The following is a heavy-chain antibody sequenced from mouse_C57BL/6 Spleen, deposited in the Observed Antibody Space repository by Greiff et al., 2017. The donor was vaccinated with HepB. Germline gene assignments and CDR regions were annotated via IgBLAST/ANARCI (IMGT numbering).Heavy chain of an antibody. D-gene: IGHD2-4*01. V-gene: IGHV1-54*01. Sequence: QVQLQQSGAELVRPGTSVKVSCKASGYAFTNYLIEWVKQRPGQGLEWIGVINPGSGGTNYNEKFKGKATLTADKSSSTTYMQLSSLTSKDSAVYFYARGGCEYDLHWYFDVWGTGTTVTVSS. J-gene: IGHJ1*03. CDR2: INPGSGGT. CDR3: ARGGCEYDLHWYFDV. CDR1: GYAFTNYL.